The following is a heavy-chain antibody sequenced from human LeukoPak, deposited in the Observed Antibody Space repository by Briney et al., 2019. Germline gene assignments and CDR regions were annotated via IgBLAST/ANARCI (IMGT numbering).Heavy chain of an antibody. CDR3: AKPTYYYDSSGYYETYYFDY. V-gene: IGHV3-23*01. CDR1: GFTFSSYA. J-gene: IGHJ4*02. CDR2: ISGSGGST. Sequence: GGSLRLSCAASGFTFSSYAMSWVRQAPGKGLEWVSAISGSGGSTYYADSVKGRFTISRDNSKNTLYLQMNSLRAEDTAVYCCAKPTYYYDSSGYYETYYFDYWGQGTLVTVSS. D-gene: IGHD3-22*01.